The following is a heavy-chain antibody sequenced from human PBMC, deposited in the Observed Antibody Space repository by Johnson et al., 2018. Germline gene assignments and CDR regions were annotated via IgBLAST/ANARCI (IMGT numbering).Heavy chain of an antibody. CDR3: ARADSSSSGTYYYYGMDV. V-gene: IGHV1-69*12. J-gene: IGHJ6*02. CDR1: GGTFSSYA. Sequence: QVRLGESGAEVKKPGSSVKVSCKASGGTFSSYAISWVRQAPGQGLEWMGGIIPIFGTANYAQKFQGRVTITADESTSTAYMELSSLRSEDTAVYYCARADSSSSGTYYYYGMDVWGQGTTVTVSS. D-gene: IGHD6-6*01. CDR2: IIPIFGTA.